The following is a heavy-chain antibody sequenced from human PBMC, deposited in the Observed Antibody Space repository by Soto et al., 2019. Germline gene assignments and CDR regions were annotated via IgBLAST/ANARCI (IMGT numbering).Heavy chain of an antibody. J-gene: IGHJ3*01. D-gene: IGHD1-26*01. V-gene: IGHV3-74*03. CDR3: ARGDRGAFDL. CDR1: GFTFSYYW. Sequence: EVQLVESGGGLVQPGESLRLSCVASGFTFSYYWMHWVRQAPGKGLVWVSRIHSDGSSTTYADSVKDRFTISRDNARNTVDLQMNSLRAEDTAVYYCARGDRGAFDLWGQGTVLTVSS. CDR2: IHSDGSST.